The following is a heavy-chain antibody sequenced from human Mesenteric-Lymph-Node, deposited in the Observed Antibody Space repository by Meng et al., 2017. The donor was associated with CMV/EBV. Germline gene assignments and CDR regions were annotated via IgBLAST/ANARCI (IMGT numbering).Heavy chain of an antibody. J-gene: IGHJ4*02. Sequence: GSLRLSCTVSGGSISSTNYYWAWPRQAPGKGLEWIGAINDYGSTYYTSSPKSRVTISVDTSQNQISLKLNSVTAADTAVYYCARGRINKDYFDYWGQGTLVTVSS. CDR1: GGSISSTNYY. CDR3: ARGRINKDYFDY. CDR2: INDYGST. V-gene: IGHV4-39*07. D-gene: IGHD1/OR15-1a*01.